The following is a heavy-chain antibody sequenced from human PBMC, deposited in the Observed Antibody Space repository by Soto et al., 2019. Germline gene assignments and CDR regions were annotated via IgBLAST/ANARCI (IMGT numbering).Heavy chain of an antibody. CDR2: ISSSSSTT. D-gene: IGHD1-26*01. CDR3: AREEGLLNWFDP. Sequence: EVQLVESGGGLVQAGGSLRLSCAASGFTFGSYSMNWVRQAPGKGLEWVSYISSSSSTTYYADSVKGRFTISRDNAKNSLYLQMNSLRAEDTAVYYCAREEGLLNWFDPWGQGTLVTVSS. CDR1: GFTFGSYS. V-gene: IGHV3-48*01. J-gene: IGHJ5*02.